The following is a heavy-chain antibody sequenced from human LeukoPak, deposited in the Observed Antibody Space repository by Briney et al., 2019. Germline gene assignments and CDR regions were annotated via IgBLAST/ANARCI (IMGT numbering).Heavy chain of an antibody. D-gene: IGHD2-8*02. CDR2: MNPNSGNT. J-gene: IGHJ6*03. V-gene: IGHV1-8*03. CDR3: ARGSLVGYYYYMDV. CDR1: GYTFTSYD. Sequence: ASVKVSCKASGYTFTSYDINWVRQATGQGLEWMGWMNPNSGNTGYAQKFQGRVTITRNTSISTAYMELSSLRSEDTAVYYCARGSLVGYYYYMDVWGKGTTVTVSS.